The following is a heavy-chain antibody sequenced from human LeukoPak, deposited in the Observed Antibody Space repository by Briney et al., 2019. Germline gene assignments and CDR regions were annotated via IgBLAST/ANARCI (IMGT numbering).Heavy chain of an antibody. J-gene: IGHJ5*02. Sequence: PGGSLRLSCAASGFTVSSNYMSWVRQAPGKGLEWVSIIYSGGSTYYADSVKGRFTISRDNSKNTLYLQMNSLRAEDTAVYYCARGSGRLDNWFDPWGQGTLVTVSS. D-gene: IGHD3-10*01. CDR2: IYSGGST. CDR1: GFTVSSNY. CDR3: ARGSGRLDNWFDP. V-gene: IGHV3-53*01.